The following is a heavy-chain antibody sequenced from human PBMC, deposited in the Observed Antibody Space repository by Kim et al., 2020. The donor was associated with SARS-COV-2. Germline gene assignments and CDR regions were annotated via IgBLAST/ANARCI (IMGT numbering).Heavy chain of an antibody. V-gene: IGHV4-34*01. D-gene: IGHD3-3*01. J-gene: IGHJ4*02. Sequence: KSRVTISVDTSKHQFSLKLSSVTAADTAVYYCARARITIFGVVITSGIDYWGQGTLVTVSS. CDR3: ARARITIFGVVITSGIDY.